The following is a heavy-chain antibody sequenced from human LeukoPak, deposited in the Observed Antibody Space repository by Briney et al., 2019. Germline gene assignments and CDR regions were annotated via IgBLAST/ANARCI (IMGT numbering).Heavy chain of an antibody. D-gene: IGHD2-21*02. Sequence: GGSLRLSCAASGFTFSSYAMSWVRQAPGKGLEWVSAISGSGGSTYYADSVKGRFTISRDNSKNTLYLQMNSLRAEDTAVYHCAKVRDGDYGYYFDYWGQGTLVTVSS. CDR3: AKVRDGDYGYYFDY. V-gene: IGHV3-23*01. CDR1: GFTFSSYA. J-gene: IGHJ4*02. CDR2: ISGSGGST.